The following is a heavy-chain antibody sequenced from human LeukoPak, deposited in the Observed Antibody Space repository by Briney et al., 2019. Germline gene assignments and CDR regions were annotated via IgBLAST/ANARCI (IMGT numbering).Heavy chain of an antibody. V-gene: IGHV1-8*01. D-gene: IGHD4-17*01. CDR3: ATCARHGDSVPGLYCYYGMDV. CDR1: GYTFTSYD. J-gene: IGHJ6*02. Sequence: GSVKDSCMASGYTFTSYDINWVRQATGQGLEWMGWMNPNSGNTGYAHEFQGRATMTQNTYIRTAYMELSRLRSEDTAVYYCATCARHGDSVPGLYCYYGMDVWGQGTTVTVSS. CDR2: MNPNSGNT.